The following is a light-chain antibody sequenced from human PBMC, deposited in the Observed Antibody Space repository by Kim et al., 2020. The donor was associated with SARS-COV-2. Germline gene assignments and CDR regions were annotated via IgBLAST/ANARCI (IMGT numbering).Light chain of an antibody. CDR3: QQSYSTPMYT. J-gene: IGKJ2*01. V-gene: IGKV1-39*01. Sequence: AAGGDRVTIPCRASQSISSYLKWYQQKPGKAPKLLIYAASRLQSGVPSRFSGSGSGTDFTLTISSLQPEDFATYYCQQSYSTPMYTFGQGTKLEI. CDR1: QSISSY. CDR2: AAS.